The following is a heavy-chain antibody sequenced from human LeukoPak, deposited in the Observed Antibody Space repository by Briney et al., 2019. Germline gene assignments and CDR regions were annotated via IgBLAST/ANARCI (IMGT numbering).Heavy chain of an antibody. CDR1: GYSISSGYH. CDR2: IYHSGST. D-gene: IGHD3-9*01. J-gene: IGHJ5*02. CDR3: AREDILTGYYIHGWFDP. Sequence: SETLSLTCTVSGYSISSGYHWGWIRQPPGKGLEWIGSIYHSGSTYYNPSLKSRVTISVDTSKNQFSLKLSSVTAADTAVYYCAREDILTGYYIHGWFDPWGQGTLVTVSS. V-gene: IGHV4-38-2*02.